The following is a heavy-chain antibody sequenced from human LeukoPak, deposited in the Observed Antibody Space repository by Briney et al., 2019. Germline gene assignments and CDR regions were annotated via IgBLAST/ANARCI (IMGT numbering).Heavy chain of an antibody. CDR3: VRSPIGASAY. Sequence: GASVKVSCKPSGYTFTDSYIHWVRQAPGVGLQWMGWISPNNGDTKYAEDFQDRVTMTRDTSISTAYMELTGLTPDVTAVYYCVRSPIGASAYWGRGTLVTVSS. V-gene: IGHV1-2*02. CDR2: ISPNNGDT. CDR1: GYTFTDSY. J-gene: IGHJ4*02. D-gene: IGHD3-10*01.